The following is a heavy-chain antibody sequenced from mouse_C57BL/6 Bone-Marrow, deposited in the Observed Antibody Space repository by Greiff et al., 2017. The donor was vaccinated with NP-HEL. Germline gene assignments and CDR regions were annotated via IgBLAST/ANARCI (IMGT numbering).Heavy chain of an antibody. CDR2: ISYDGSN. Sequence: VQLKESGPGLVKPSQSLSLTCSVTGYSITSGYYWNWIRQFPGNKLEWMGYISYDGSNNYNPSLKNRISITRDTSKNQFFLKLNSVTTEDTATYYCARDRRYYGSSYVWYFDVWGTGTTVTVSS. D-gene: IGHD1-1*01. V-gene: IGHV3-6*01. J-gene: IGHJ1*03. CDR3: ARDRRYYGSSYVWYFDV. CDR1: GYSITSGYY.